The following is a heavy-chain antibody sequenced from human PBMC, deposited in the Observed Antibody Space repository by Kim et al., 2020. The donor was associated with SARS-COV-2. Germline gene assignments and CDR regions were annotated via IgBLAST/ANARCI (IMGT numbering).Heavy chain of an antibody. V-gene: IGHV4-39*01. Sequence: NPSLKRRVTISVDTSKNQFSLKLSSVTAADTAVYYCARLWIQLSQGDFDYWGQGTLVTVSS. CDR3: ARLWIQLSQGDFDY. J-gene: IGHJ4*02. D-gene: IGHD5-18*01.